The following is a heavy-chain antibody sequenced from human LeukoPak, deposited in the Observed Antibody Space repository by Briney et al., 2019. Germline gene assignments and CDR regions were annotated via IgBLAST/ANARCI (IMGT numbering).Heavy chain of an antibody. CDR2: MNPNSGNT. CDR3: ARERSSGYNDAFDI. D-gene: IGHD3-22*01. Sequence: ASVKVSCKASGGTFSSYDINWVRQATGQGLEWMGWMNPNSGNTGYAQKFQGRVTITRNTSISTAYMELSSLRSEDTAVYYCARERSSGYNDAFDIWGQGTLVTVS. V-gene: IGHV1-8*03. J-gene: IGHJ3*02. CDR1: GGTFSSYD.